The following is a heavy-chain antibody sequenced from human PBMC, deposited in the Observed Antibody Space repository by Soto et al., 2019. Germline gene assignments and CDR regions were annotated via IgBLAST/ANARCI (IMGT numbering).Heavy chain of an antibody. V-gene: IGHV1-69*12. CDR1: GGTFSSYA. D-gene: IGHD6-13*01. CDR2: IIPIFGTA. CDR3: YHSSSSYYGMDV. Sequence: QVQLVQSGAEVKKPGSSVKVSCKASGGTFSSYAISWVRQAPGLGLEWMGGIIPIFGTANYAQKFQGRVTITADESTSTAYMELSSLRSEDTAVYYCYHSSSSYYGMDVWGQGTTVTVSS. J-gene: IGHJ6*02.